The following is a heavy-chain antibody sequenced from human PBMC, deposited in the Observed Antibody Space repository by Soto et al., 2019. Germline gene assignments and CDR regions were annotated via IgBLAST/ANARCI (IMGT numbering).Heavy chain of an antibody. D-gene: IGHD6-19*01. Sequence: PSQTLSLTFAISGDSVSSNSSAWNWIRQCPSRGLEWLGRTYYRSKWYNDYAVSVKSRITIKPDTSKNQFSLQLNSVTPEDTAVYYCARRGLAVAGFDPWGQGTLVTV. V-gene: IGHV6-1*01. CDR2: TYYRSKWYN. CDR3: ARRGLAVAGFDP. J-gene: IGHJ5*02. CDR1: GDSVSSNSSA.